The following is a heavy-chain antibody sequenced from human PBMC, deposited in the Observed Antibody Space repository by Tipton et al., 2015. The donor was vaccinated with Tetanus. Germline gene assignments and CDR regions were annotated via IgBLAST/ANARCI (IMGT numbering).Heavy chain of an antibody. V-gene: IGHV4-59*11. CDR1: GGSISNHY. CDR2: LHDNGRT. J-gene: IGHJ4*02. Sequence: TLSLTCTVSGGSISNHYWSWIRQPPGKGLEWIGYLHDNGRTKYNPSLNSRVTISVDTPKKQLSLKLTSVTAADTAVYYCARDPWLDYWGQGTLVTVSS. CDR3: ARDPWLDY.